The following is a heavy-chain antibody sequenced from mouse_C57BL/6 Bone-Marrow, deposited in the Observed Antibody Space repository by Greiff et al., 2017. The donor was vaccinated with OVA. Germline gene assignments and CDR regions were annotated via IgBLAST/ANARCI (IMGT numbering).Heavy chain of an antibody. CDR3: ARKDHHDGYYSWYFDY. CDR1: GYTFTSYW. J-gene: IGHJ2*01. Sequence: QVQLQQSGAELVKPGASVKLSCKASGYTFTSYWMHWVKQRPGRGLEWIGRIDPNSGGTKYNEKFKSKATLTVDKPSSTAYMQLSSLTSEDSAVYYCARKDHHDGYYSWYFDYWGQGTTLTVSS. CDR2: IDPNSGGT. V-gene: IGHV1-72*01. D-gene: IGHD2-3*01.